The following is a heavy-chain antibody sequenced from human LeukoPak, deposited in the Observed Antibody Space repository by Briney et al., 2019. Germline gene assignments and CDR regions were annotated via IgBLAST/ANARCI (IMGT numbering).Heavy chain of an antibody. CDR2: IIPIFGAA. CDR1: GGTFSSYA. V-gene: IGHV1-69*01. CDR3: AQRLYDFWSGYYYYYGMDV. J-gene: IGHJ6*02. D-gene: IGHD3-3*01. Sequence: SVTVSCKASGGTFSSYAISWVRQAPGQGLEWMGGIIPIFGAANYAQKFQGRVTITADESTSTAYMELSSLRSEDTAVYYCAQRLYDFWSGYYYYYGMDVWGQGTTVTVSS.